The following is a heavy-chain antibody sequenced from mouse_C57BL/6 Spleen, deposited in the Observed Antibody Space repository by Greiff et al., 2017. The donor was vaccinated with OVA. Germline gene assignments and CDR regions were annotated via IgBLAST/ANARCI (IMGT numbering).Heavy chain of an antibody. V-gene: IGHV1-53*01. D-gene: IGHD2-4*01. CDR2: INPSNGGT. J-gene: IGHJ2*01. CDR3: ARESYYDYTDY. Sequence: QVQLQQPGTELVKPGASVKLSCTASGYTFTSYWMHWVKQRPGQGLEWIGNINPSNGGTNYNEKFKSKATLTVDKSSSPAYMQLSSLTSEDSAVYYCARESYYDYTDYWGQGTTLTVSS. CDR1: GYTFTSYW.